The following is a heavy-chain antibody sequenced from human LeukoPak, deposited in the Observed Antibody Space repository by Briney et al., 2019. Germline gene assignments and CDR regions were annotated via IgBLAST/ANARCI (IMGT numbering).Heavy chain of an antibody. D-gene: IGHD1-14*01. J-gene: IGHJ2*01. Sequence: SETLSLTCSVSGVSISSYYWSWIRQPPGKGLEWIGYIFYSGSTNYNPSLKSRVTISADTSKNQFSLKLSSVTAADTAVYYCARDADHGGWYFDLWGRGTLVTVSS. CDR3: ARDADHGGWYFDL. CDR1: GVSISSYY. V-gene: IGHV4-59*01. CDR2: IFYSGST.